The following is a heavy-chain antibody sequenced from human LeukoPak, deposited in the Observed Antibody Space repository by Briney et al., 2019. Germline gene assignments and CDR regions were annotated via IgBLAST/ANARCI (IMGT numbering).Heavy chain of an antibody. Sequence: ETLSLTCTVSGGSISSYYWSWIRQAPGKGLEWVSAIGGSGGSTYYADSVKGRFTSSRDNSKKTLYVQMNSLRAEDTAVYYCAKGHYYGSGSLDYWGQGTLVTVSS. V-gene: IGHV3-23*01. CDR1: GGSISSYY. CDR3: AKGHYYGSGSLDY. J-gene: IGHJ4*02. CDR2: IGGSGGST. D-gene: IGHD3-10*01.